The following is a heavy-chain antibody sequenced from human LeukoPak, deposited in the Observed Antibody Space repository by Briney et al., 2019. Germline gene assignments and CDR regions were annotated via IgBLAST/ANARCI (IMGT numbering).Heavy chain of an antibody. J-gene: IGHJ4*02. Sequence: ASVKVSCKASGYTFTRYRISWVRPAPGQGLAWMGWISAYNGNTNYAQNLQGRVTVTTDTSTSTVYMELRSLRSGDTAVYYCARDLGMVRGVITVWGQGTLVTVSS. CDR3: ARDLGMVRGVITV. CDR1: GYTFTRYR. D-gene: IGHD3-10*01. CDR2: ISAYNGNT. V-gene: IGHV1-18*01.